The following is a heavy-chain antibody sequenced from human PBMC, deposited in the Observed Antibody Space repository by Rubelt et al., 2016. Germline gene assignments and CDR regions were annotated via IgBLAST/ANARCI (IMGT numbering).Heavy chain of an antibody. Sequence: QVQLVQSGTEVKKPGASVKVSCKGSEYTFTSYDINWVRQGTGQGLEWMRWMNPKTGNTGYAQKLQGSVTQTMNTSLSTAYMERGSRGPEDTAVYYCARDKTGAYGMDAWGQGTTVTVSS. CDR1: EYTFTSYD. CDR2: MNPKTGNT. J-gene: IGHJ6*02. CDR3: ARDKTGAYGMDA. V-gene: IGHV1-8*01. D-gene: IGHD1-14*01.